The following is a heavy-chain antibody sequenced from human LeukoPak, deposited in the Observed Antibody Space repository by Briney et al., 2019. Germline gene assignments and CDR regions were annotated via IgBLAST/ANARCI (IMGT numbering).Heavy chain of an antibody. Sequence: PSETLSLTCTVSGGSISSSSYYWGWIRQPPGKGLEWIGSIYYSGSTYYNPSLKSRVTISVDTSKNQFSLKLSSVTAADTAVYYCARQKRPYGSGSYYNVRGYFDYWGQGTLVTVSS. D-gene: IGHD3-10*01. CDR2: IYYSGST. CDR1: GGSISSSSYY. V-gene: IGHV4-39*01. CDR3: ARQKRPYGSGSYYNVRGYFDY. J-gene: IGHJ4*02.